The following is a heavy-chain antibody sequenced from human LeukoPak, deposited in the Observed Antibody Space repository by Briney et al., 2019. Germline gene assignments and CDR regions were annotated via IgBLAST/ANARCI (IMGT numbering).Heavy chain of an antibody. CDR2: ISYDGSNK. D-gene: IGHD4-23*01. V-gene: IGHV3-30*18. CDR1: GFTFSSYG. CDR3: AKVAVAHWYFDL. J-gene: IGHJ2*01. Sequence: GRSLRLSCAASGFTFSSYGMHWVRQAPGKGLEWVAVISYDGSNKCYADSVKGRFTISRDNSKNTLYLQMNSLRAEDTAVYYCAKVAVAHWYFDLWGRGTLVTVSS.